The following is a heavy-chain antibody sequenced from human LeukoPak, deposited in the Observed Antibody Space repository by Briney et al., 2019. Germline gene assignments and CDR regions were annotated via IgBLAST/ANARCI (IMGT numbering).Heavy chain of an antibody. D-gene: IGHD6-6*01. CDR1: GFTFSSYA. CDR2: ISGSGGST. V-gene: IGHV3-23*01. Sequence: GGSLGLSCAASGFTFSSYAMSWVRQAPGKGLEWVSAISGSGGSTYYADSVKGRFTISRDNSENTLYLQMNSLRAEDTAVYYCAKFLYSSSPTDAFDIWGQGTMVTVSS. CDR3: AKFLYSSSPTDAFDI. J-gene: IGHJ3*02.